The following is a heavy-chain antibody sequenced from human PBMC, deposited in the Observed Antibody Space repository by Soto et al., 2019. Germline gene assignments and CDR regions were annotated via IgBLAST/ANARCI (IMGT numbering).Heavy chain of an antibody. CDR1: GYTFTSYA. V-gene: IGHV1-3*01. CDR2: INAGNGNT. J-gene: IGHJ6*02. Sequence: ASVKVSCKASGYTFTSYAMHWVRQAPGQRLEWMGWINAGNGNTKYSQKFQGRVTITRDTSASTAYMELSSLRSEDTAVHYCAREVWGGYYYYGMDVWGQGTTVTVSS. D-gene: IGHD7-27*01. CDR3: AREVWGGYYYYGMDV.